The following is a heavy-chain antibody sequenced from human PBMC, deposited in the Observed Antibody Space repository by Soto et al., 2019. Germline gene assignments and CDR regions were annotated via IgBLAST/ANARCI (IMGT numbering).Heavy chain of an antibody. CDR3: ARPDGATYNFRY. J-gene: IGHJ4*02. V-gene: IGHV3-23*01. Sequence: PGGSLRVDCAAGGFTFNGCSLNWVRQAPGKGLEWVSAISTSGGSTYYTDSVKGRFTISRDNSQNTLYLQMNSLRAEDTAVYYCARPDGATYNFRYWGQGTQVTVSS. D-gene: IGHD1-1*01. CDR2: ISTSGGST. CDR1: GFTFNGCS.